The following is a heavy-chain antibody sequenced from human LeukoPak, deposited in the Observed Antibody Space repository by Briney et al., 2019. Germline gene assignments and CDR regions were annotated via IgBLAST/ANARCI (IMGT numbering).Heavy chain of an antibody. J-gene: IGHJ4*02. Sequence: GGSLRLSCADSGFTFSSYAMSWVRQAPGKGLEWVSAVSGSGGSTYYADSVKGRFTISRDNSNNTLYLQMNSLRAEGTAVYYCAKVGDRYCSGGSCATGYWGQGTLATVSS. D-gene: IGHD2-15*01. V-gene: IGHV3-23*01. CDR3: AKVGDRYCSGGSCATGY. CDR1: GFTFSSYA. CDR2: VSGSGGST.